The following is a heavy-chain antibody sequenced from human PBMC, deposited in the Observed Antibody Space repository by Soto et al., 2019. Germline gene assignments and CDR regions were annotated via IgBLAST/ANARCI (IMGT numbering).Heavy chain of an antibody. CDR2: INAGNGNT. Sequence: QVQLVQSGAEEKKPGASVKVSCKASGYTFTSYAMHWVRQAPGQRFEWMGWINAGNGNTKYSQKFQGRVTITRDTSASTAYMELSSLRSEDTAVYYCARAWVVVTAPDYWGQGTLVTVSS. CDR1: GYTFTSYA. V-gene: IGHV1-3*05. CDR3: ARAWVVVTAPDY. J-gene: IGHJ4*02. D-gene: IGHD2-21*02.